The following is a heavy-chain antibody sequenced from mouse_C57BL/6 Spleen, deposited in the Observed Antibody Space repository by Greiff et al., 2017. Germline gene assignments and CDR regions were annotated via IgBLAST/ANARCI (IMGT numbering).Heavy chain of an antibody. Sequence: VKLMESGAELARPGASVKLSCKASGYTFTSYGISWVKQRTGQGLEWIGEINPRSGNTYYNEKFKGKATLTADKSSSTAYMERLSLSSVSSAVYFCAESPGSGCEDRYFAVWGTGAPVTASS. J-gene: IGHJ1*03. CDR1: GYTFTSYG. D-gene: IGHD1-1*01. V-gene: IGHV1-81*01. CDR2: INPRSGNT. CDR3: AESPGSGCEDRYFAV.